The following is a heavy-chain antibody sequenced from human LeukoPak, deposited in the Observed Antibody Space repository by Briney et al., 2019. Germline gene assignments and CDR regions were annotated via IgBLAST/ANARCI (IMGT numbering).Heavy chain of an antibody. D-gene: IGHD2-2*01. V-gene: IGHV3-7*03. CDR2: IKQDGSEK. J-gene: IGHJ4*02. CDR3: ARTQIGYCSGTSCTLYYFDY. CDR1: GFTFSSYW. Sequence: GGSLRLSCAASGFTFSSYWMSWVRQAPGKGLEWVANIKQDGSEKYYVDSVKGRFTISRDNARNSLYLQMNSLRAEDTALYYCARTQIGYCSGTSCTLYYFDYWGQGTLVTVSS.